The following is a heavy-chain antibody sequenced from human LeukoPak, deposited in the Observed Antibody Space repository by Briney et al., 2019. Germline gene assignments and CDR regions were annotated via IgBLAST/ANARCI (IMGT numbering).Heavy chain of an antibody. CDR3: ARVNYDILTGYSWGGDF. CDR2: INWNGGST. Sequence: GRSLRLSCAASGFTFDDYGMNWVRQTPGKGLEWVSGINWNGGSTGYADSVRGRFTISRDNAKNSLYLQMNSLRAEDTALYYCARVNYDILTGYSWGGDFWGQGTLVTVSS. V-gene: IGHV3-20*04. J-gene: IGHJ4*02. CDR1: GFTFDDYG. D-gene: IGHD3-9*01.